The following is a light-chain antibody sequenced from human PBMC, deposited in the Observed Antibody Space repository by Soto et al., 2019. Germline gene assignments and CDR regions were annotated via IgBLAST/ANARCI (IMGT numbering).Light chain of an antibody. CDR3: QHYGGSFI. CDR1: QSVSSN. Sequence: EIVMTQSPATLSVSPGERATLSCRASQSVSSNLAWYQQKPGQAPRLLIYGASTRATGIPARFSGSGSGTEFAVTISRVEPEDFAVYYCQHYGGSFIFGPGTKVDIK. V-gene: IGKV3-15*01. CDR2: GAS. J-gene: IGKJ3*01.